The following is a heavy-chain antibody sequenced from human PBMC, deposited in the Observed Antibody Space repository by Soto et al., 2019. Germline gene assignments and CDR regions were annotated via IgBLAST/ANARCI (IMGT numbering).Heavy chain of an antibody. D-gene: IGHD3-10*01. J-gene: IGHJ5*02. CDR2: IYWEDDK. CDR1: GFSLSTSGVG. Sequence: QITLKESGPPLVKPTQTLTLTCTFSGFSLSTSGVGVGWIRQPPRKALEWLALIYWEDDKRYSPTLKSRLTITNDNANLQVVLTMTTMAPLDTTTYYCSPSPDYYDSGGYGWLLPWCEGPLVAVSS. CDR3: SPSPDYYDSGGYGWLLP. V-gene: IGHV2-5*02.